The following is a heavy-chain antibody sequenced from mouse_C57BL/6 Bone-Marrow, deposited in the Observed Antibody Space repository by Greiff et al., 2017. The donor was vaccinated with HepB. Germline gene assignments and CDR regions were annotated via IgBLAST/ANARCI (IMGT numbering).Heavy chain of an antibody. CDR1: GFNITDDY. CDR2: IDPENGDT. Sequence: DVKLQESGAELVRPGASVKLSCTASGFNITDDYMHWVKQRPEQGLEWIGWIDPENGDTEYASKFQGKATITADTSSNTAYLQLSSLTSEDTAVYYCTTDYGRDYAMDYWGQGTSVTVSS. CDR3: TTDYGRDYAMDY. D-gene: IGHD1-1*01. J-gene: IGHJ4*01. V-gene: IGHV14-4*01.